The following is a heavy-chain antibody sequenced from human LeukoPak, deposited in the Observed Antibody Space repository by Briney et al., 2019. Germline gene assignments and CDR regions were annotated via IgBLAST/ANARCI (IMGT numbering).Heavy chain of an antibody. CDR3: AKERPHGMDV. CDR2: ITSTSTYI. V-gene: IGHV3-21*01. Sequence: GGSLRLSCTASGFTFSSYNMNWVRQAPGKGLEWVSTITSTSTYIAYADSVKGRFTISRDNADNSAYLQMNSLRADDTAVYYCAKERPHGMDVWGQGTSVTVSS. D-gene: IGHD6-6*01. CDR1: GFTFSSYN. J-gene: IGHJ6*02.